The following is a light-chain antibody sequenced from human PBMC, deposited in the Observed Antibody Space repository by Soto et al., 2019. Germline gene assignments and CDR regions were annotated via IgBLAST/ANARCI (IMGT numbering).Light chain of an antibody. Sequence: ETVLTQSPGTVSLSPGERATLSCRTSQSFNSNYLACYQQKPGQAPRLLLYGVFNRATGIPDRFSGSGSGTDFTLTISGLEPEDSAVYYCQHYDGSPRTFGQGTKLEIK. CDR3: QHYDGSPRT. CDR1: QSFNSNY. J-gene: IGKJ2*01. CDR2: GVF. V-gene: IGKV3-20*01.